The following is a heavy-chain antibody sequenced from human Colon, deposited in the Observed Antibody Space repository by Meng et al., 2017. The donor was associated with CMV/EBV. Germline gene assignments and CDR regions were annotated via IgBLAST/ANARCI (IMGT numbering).Heavy chain of an antibody. Sequence: QAHLRESGPGLVKPSETLSLTCTVSGASITSYYWSWIRQPAGKGLEWIGRVYISGNTNYNPSLKSRVTMSIDTSKNQLSLNIRSVTAADTAVYYCARDSNLSGLAYWGQGTLVTVSS. V-gene: IGHV4-4*07. CDR1: GASITSYY. CDR3: ARDSNLSGLAY. J-gene: IGHJ4*02. D-gene: IGHD3-10*01. CDR2: VYISGNT.